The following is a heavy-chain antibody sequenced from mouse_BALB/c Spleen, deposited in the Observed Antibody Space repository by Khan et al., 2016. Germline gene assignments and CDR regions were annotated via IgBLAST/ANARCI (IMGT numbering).Heavy chain of an antibody. V-gene: IGHV1S137*01. CDR1: GYTFTDYA. J-gene: IGHJ4*01. Sequence: QVQLQQSGAELVRPGVSVKISCKGYGYTFTDYAMHWVKQSHAKSLEWIGVISTYYGDTSYNPKFEGKATMTVDKSSSTAYMELARLTSEYSAIYYCAREGLNYDYAMDYWGQGTSVTVSS. CDR3: AREGLNYDYAMDY. D-gene: IGHD2-1*01. CDR2: ISTYYGDT.